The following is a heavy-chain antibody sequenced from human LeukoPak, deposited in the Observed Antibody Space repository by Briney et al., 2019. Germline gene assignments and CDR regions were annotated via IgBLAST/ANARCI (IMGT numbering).Heavy chain of an antibody. CDR1: GFTIGNNY. D-gene: IGHD2-8*01. Sequence: GGSLRLSCAASGFTIGNNYMNWVRQAPGKGLEWVSLIFSHGETSYADSVKGRFTISRDNSKNTPYLQMNGLRAEDTAVYYCARDPPAVSINTYAWGQGTLVTVSS. CDR2: IFSHGET. J-gene: IGHJ4*02. CDR3: ARDPPAVSINTYA. V-gene: IGHV3-66*01.